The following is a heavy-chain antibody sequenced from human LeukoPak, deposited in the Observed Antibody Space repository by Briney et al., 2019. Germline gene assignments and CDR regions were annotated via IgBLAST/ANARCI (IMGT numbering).Heavy chain of an antibody. CDR1: GFTFSSYA. CDR2: ISGSGGST. D-gene: IGHD3-9*01. Sequence: GGSLRLSCAASGFTFSSYAMSWVRQAPGKGLEWVSAISGSGGSTYYADSVKGRLTISRDNSKNTLYLQMNSLRAEDTAVYYCAKPYFDWLLLFDYWGQGTLVTVSS. V-gene: IGHV3-23*01. J-gene: IGHJ4*02. CDR3: AKPYFDWLLLFDY.